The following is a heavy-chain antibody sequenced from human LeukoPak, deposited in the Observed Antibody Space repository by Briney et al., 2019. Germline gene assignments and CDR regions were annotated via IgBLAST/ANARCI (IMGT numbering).Heavy chain of an antibody. CDR3: ARTMVRGPTDY. J-gene: IGHJ4*02. CDR1: GGSFSGYY. CDR2: INHSGST. Sequence: PSETLSLTCAVYGGSFSGYYWSWIRQPPGKGLEWIGEINHSGSTNYNPSLKSRVTISVDTSKNQFSLKLSSVTAADTAVYYCARTMVRGPTDYWGQGTLVTVSS. D-gene: IGHD3-10*01. V-gene: IGHV4-34*01.